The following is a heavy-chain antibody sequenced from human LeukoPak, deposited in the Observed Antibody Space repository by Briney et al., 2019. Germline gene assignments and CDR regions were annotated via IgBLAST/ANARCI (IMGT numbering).Heavy chain of an antibody. CDR3: ARGDSSSWYADY. CDR2: IYYSGSI. CDR1: GGSISSSGYY. D-gene: IGHD6-13*01. Sequence: SETLSLTCTVSGGSISSSGYYWGWIRQPPGKGLNWIGSIYYSGSIYYNPSLKSRVTISVDTSKNQFSLKLSAVTAADTAVYYCARGDSSSWYADYWGQGTLVTVSS. J-gene: IGHJ4*02. V-gene: IGHV4-39*01.